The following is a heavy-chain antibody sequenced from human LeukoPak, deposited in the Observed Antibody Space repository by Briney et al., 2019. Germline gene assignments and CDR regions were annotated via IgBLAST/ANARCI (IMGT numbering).Heavy chain of an antibody. J-gene: IGHJ5*02. CDR2: TYYRSTWYN. V-gene: IGHV6-1*01. D-gene: IGHD2-2*01. Sequence: SQTLSLTCAISGDSVSSNSVTWNWIRQAPSRGLEWLGRTYYRSTWYNDYAVSVRGRITVNPDTSKNQFSLHLNSVTPEDTAVYYCARRLTQYDCFDPWGQGILVTVSS. CDR3: ARRLTQYDCFDP. CDR1: GDSVSSNSVT.